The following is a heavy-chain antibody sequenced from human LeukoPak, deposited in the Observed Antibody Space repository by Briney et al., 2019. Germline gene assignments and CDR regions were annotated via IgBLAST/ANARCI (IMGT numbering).Heavy chain of an antibody. CDR3: ARDFNYYDSSGYYY. J-gene: IGHJ4*02. CDR2: ISYDGRDK. D-gene: IGHD3-22*01. V-gene: IGHV3-30*19. Sequence: PGGSLRLSCATSGFTFSTSDMHWVRQAPGKGLEWVAGISYDGRDKYYGDSVKGRFTISRDNSKNTLYLQMNSLRAEDTAVYYCARDFNYYDSSGYYYWGQGTLVTVSS. CDR1: GFTFSTSD.